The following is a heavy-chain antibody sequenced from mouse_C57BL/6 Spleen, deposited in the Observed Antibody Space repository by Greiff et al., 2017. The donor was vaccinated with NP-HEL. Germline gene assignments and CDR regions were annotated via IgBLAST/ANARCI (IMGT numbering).Heavy chain of an antibody. Sequence: QVQLKQSGPELVKPGASVKISCKASGYAFSSSWMNWVKQRPGRGLEWIGRIYPGDGDTNYNGKFKGKATLTADKSSSTAYMQLSSLTSEDSAVYFCARQTYDGYYDAYWGQGTLVTVSA. V-gene: IGHV1-82*01. J-gene: IGHJ3*01. CDR1: GYAFSSSW. CDR2: IYPGDGDT. CDR3: ARQTYDGYYDAY. D-gene: IGHD2-3*01.